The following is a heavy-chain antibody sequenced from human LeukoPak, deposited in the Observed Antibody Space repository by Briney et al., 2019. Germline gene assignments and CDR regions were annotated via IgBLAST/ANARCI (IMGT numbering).Heavy chain of an antibody. D-gene: IGHD3-10*01. CDR1: GGSITSSNYF. CDR2: FYHSGTI. J-gene: IGHJ2*01. Sequence: SGTLSLTCIVSGGSITSSNYFWGWIRQPPGKGLEWIGGFYHSGTIFYSPSLGSRVAISIDTSKNQFSLRLLSVTAADTAVYYCARQGVVPNKAGWYFDLWGRGTLVTVSS. V-gene: IGHV4-39*01. CDR3: ARQGVVPNKAGWYFDL.